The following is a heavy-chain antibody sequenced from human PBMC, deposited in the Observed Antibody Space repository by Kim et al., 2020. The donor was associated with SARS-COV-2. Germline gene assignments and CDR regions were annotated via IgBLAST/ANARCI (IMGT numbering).Heavy chain of an antibody. D-gene: IGHD3-3*01. CDR3: ARGVRGRFIDF. Sequence: GGSLRLSCAASGFTFSAYAMMWVRQTPGKGLEWVSSIGGTVPNTYYTDSVKGRFTISRDNSKNTVYLQMNSLGADDTAMYYCARGVRGRFIDFWGQGSLVTVSS. J-gene: IGHJ4*02. CDR1: GFTFSAYA. V-gene: IGHV3-23*01. CDR2: IGGTVPNT.